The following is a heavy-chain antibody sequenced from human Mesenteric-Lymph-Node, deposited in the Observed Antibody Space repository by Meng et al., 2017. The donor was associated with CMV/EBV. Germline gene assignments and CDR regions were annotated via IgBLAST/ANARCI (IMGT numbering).Heavy chain of an antibody. Sequence: LSLTCAASGFTFHTYAMSWVRQAPGKGLEWVSGISVNGQKSYVADSVKGRFTIARDNSKNTLYLQMNSLRAEDTAVYYCAKLPKTFYDVLTGYSPAGYFDYWGQGILVTVSS. J-gene: IGHJ4*02. CDR3: AKLPKTFYDVLTGYSPAGYFDY. CDR1: GFTFHTYA. D-gene: IGHD3-9*01. CDR2: ISVNGQKS. V-gene: IGHV3-23*01.